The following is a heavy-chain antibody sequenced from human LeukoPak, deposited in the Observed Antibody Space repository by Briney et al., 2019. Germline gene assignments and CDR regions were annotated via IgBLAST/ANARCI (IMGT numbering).Heavy chain of an antibody. CDR2: ISWSGDRM. D-gene: IGHD2-2*01. V-gene: IGHV3-9*01. CDR1: GFTFEDHV. CDR3: AKDLGGSATTV. Sequence: GRSLRLSCTASGFTFEDHVMHWVRQAPGKGLEWVSSISWSGDRMGYADAVKGRFTISRDNAKNSLFLQMNSLRVEDTALYYCAKDLGGSATTVWGQGTLVTVSS. J-gene: IGHJ4*02.